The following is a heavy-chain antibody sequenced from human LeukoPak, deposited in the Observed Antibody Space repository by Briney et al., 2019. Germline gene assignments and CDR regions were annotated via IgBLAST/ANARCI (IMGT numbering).Heavy chain of an antibody. J-gene: IGHJ4*02. CDR2: INPNSGGT. CDR3: ARRSGDGYDLIDY. CDR1: GYTFTGYY. D-gene: IGHD5-12*01. V-gene: IGHV1-2*02. Sequence: ASVKVSCKASGYTFTGYYMHWVRQAPGQGLEWMGWINPNSGGTNYAQKFQGRVTMTRDTSISTAYMELSRLRSDDTAVYYCARRSGDGYDLIDYWGQGTLVTVSS.